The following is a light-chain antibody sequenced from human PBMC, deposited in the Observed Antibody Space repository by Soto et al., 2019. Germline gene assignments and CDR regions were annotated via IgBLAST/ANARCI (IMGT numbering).Light chain of an antibody. CDR3: QQYNTYPLT. J-gene: IGKJ4*01. Sequence: DIQMTQSPSTLSASVGDRVTITWRASQSISTWLAWYQQKPGKAPKLLIYKASSLEGGVPSRFGGSGSGTLFNITISSLHPDDFATYYCQQYNTYPLTFGGGTKV. CDR2: KAS. CDR1: QSISTW. V-gene: IGKV1-5*03.